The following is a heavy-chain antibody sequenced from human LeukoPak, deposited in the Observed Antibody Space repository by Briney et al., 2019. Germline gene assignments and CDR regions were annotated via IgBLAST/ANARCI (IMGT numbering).Heavy chain of an antibody. CDR3: AKDSRETLAGTEDY. Sequence: GSLRLSCAASGFTFSRYAMSWVRQAPGKGLELVSSITSSGYDTYYRDSVKGRFTISRDNSENTLYLQMNSLRPEDTAMYYCAKDSRETLAGTEDYWGRGTLVTVSS. CDR2: ITSSGYDT. J-gene: IGHJ4*02. D-gene: IGHD6-19*01. CDR1: GFTFSRYA. V-gene: IGHV3-23*01.